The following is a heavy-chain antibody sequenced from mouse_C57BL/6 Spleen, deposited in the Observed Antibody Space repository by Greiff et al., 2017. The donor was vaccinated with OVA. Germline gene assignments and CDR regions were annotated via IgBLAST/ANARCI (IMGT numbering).Heavy chain of an antibody. V-gene: IGHV14-4*01. D-gene: IGHD4-1*01. CDR2: IDPENGDT. Sequence: EVQLQESGAELVRPGASVKLSCTASGFNIKDDYMHWVKQRPEQGLEWIGWIDPENGDTEYASKFQGKATITADTSSNTAYLQLSSLTSEDTAVYYCTTHRAGTFAYWGQGTLVTVSA. CDR3: TTHRAGTFAY. J-gene: IGHJ3*01. CDR1: GFNIKDDY.